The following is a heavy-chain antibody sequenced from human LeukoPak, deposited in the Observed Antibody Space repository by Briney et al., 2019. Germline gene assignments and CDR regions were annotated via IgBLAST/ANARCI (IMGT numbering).Heavy chain of an antibody. Sequence: GGSLRLSCAASGFTFSSYSMNWVRQAPGKGLEWVSSISSSSSYIYYADSVKGRFTISRDNAKNSLYLQMNSLRAEDTAVYYCARELVVPATIAYYYYYYMDVWGKGTTVTVSS. V-gene: IGHV3-21*01. CDR3: ARELVVPATIAYYYYYYMDV. J-gene: IGHJ6*03. CDR2: ISSSSSYI. CDR1: GFTFSSYS. D-gene: IGHD2-2*01.